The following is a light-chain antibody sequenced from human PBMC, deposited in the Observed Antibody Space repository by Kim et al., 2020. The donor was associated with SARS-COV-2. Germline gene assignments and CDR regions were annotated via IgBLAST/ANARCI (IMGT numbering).Light chain of an antibody. CDR2: GAS. J-gene: IGKJ1*01. CDR3: QQYGTSPRT. Sequence: LSPGERATRSCRASQSVNSYLAWHQQKPGQAPRLLMYGASSRATGIPDRFSGSGSGTDFTLTISRLEPEDFAVYYCQQYGTSPRTFGQGTKVDIK. V-gene: IGKV3-20*01. CDR1: QSVNSY.